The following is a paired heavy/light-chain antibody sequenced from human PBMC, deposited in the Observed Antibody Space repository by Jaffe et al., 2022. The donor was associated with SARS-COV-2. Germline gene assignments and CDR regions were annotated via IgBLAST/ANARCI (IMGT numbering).Light chain of an antibody. V-gene: IGKV4-1*01. J-gene: IGKJ3*01. CDR1: QTVLYSSNNKNY. CDR2: WAS. CDR3: QQYYSTPHS. Sequence: DIVMTQSPDSLAVSLGERATINCKSSQTVLYSSNNKNYLAWYQQKPGQPPKLLIYWASTRESGVPDRFSGSGSGTDFTLTISSLQAEDVAVYYCQQYYSTPHSFGPGTKVDIK.
Heavy chain of an antibody. CDR1: GDSMSNYY. CDR2: IYYSGSS. CDR3: ARAYGQLAPFDH. Sequence: QVQLQESGPGLVKPSETLSLTCTVSGDSMSNYYWSWIRQPPGKGLEWIGYIYYSGSSTYKPSLKSRVTISVDTSKNQFSLKLSSVTAADTAVYYCARAYGQLAPFDHWGQGTLVTVSS. V-gene: IGHV4-59*01. J-gene: IGHJ4*02. D-gene: IGHD6-6*01.